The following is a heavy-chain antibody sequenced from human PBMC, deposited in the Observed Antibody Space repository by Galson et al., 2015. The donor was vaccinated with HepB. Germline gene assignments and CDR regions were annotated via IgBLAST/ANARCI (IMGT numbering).Heavy chain of an antibody. CDR1: GFSFSSYA. CDR3: AKDRGLGYCSGGSYPFDP. CDR2: ISGSGGST. J-gene: IGHJ5*02. V-gene: IGHV3-23*01. Sequence: SLRLSCAASGFSFSSYAMSWVRQAPGKGLEWVSAISGSGGSTYHADSVKGRFTISRDNSKNTLYLQMNSLRAEDTAVYYCAKDRGLGYCSGGSYPFDPWGQGTLVTVSS. D-gene: IGHD2-15*01.